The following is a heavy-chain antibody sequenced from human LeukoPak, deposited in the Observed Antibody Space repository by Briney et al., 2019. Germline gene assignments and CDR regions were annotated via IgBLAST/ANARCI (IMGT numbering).Heavy chain of an antibody. CDR3: AKSDDSSGYYYGIVY. CDR2: ISGSGSST. J-gene: IGHJ4*02. CDR1: GFTFSSYA. D-gene: IGHD3-22*01. Sequence: GGSLRLSCAASGFTFSSYAMSWVRQAPGKGLEWVSGISGSGSSTYYADSVKGRFTISRNNSKNTLYLQMNSLRAEDTAVYYCAKSDDSSGYYYGIVYWGQGTLVTVSS. V-gene: IGHV3-23*01.